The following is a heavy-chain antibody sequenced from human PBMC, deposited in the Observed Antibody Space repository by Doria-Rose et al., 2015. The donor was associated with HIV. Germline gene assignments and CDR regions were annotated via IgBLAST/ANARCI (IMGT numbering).Heavy chain of an antibody. Sequence: QGSGPVLVKPTETLTLTCTVSGVSLSSTGMGVSWIRQPTGRALEWLANIFSDDERSYKAALKCRLTISRGRSKSQVVLTMTDMDTVDRATDYCARIKSSRWYHKYYVDIWGQGTLAIVSA. CDR2: IFSDDER. V-gene: IGHV2-26*01. D-gene: IGHD6-13*01. CDR1: GVSLSSTGMG. J-gene: IGHJ4*02. CDR3: ARIKSSRWYHKYYVDI.